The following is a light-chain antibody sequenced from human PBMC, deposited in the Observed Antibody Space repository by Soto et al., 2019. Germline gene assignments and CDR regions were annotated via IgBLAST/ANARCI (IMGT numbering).Light chain of an antibody. CDR3: QQYLSSET. V-gene: IGKV3-20*01. CDR1: QSVDTTF. J-gene: IGKJ1*01. CDR2: GAS. Sequence: EIVLTQSPGSLSLSPGQRATLSCRASQSVDTTFFAWYQKKPGQAPRLLIYGASKRATGIPDRFSGSGSEKCFTLIISRLEPEDFAVYYCQQYLSSETFGQETKVDIK.